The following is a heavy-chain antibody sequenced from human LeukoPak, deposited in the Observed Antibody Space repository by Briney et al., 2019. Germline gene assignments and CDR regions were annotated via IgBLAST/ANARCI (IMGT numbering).Heavy chain of an antibody. Sequence: GASVKVSCKASGGTFSSYAISWVRQAPGQGLEWMGGIIPIFGTANYAQKFQGRVTITTDESTSTAYMELSSLRSEDTAVYYCASLGTPFTYYYGSGSPSGYYYMDVWGKRTTVTVS. CDR1: GGTFSSYA. V-gene: IGHV1-69*05. CDR2: IIPIFGTA. J-gene: IGHJ6*03. CDR3: ASLGTPFTYYYGSGSPSGYYYMDV. D-gene: IGHD3-10*01.